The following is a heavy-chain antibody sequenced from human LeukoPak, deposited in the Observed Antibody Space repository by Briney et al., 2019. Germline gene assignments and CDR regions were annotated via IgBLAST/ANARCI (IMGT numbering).Heavy chain of an antibody. CDR3: ASFQDIVVVPAAYDDAFDI. CDR2: INHSGST. CDR1: GGSFSGYY. Sequence: SETLSLTCAVYGGSFSGYYWSWIRPPPGKGLEWIGEINHSGSTNYNPSLKSRVTISVDTSKNQFSLKLSSVTAADTAVYYCASFQDIVVVPAAYDDAFDIWGQGTMVTVSS. V-gene: IGHV4-34*01. D-gene: IGHD2-2*01. J-gene: IGHJ3*02.